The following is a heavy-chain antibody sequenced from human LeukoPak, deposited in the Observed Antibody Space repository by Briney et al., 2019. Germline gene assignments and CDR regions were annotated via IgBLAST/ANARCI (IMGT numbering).Heavy chain of an antibody. CDR1: GFTFSSYA. J-gene: IGHJ4*02. CDR3: ARDPRDGYYFDY. CDR2: ISYDGSNK. V-gene: IGHV3-30-3*01. Sequence: QPGRSLRLSCAASGFTFSSYAMHWVRQAPGKGLEWVAVISYDGSNKYYADSVKGRFTISRDNSKNTLYLQMNSLRAEDTAVYYCARDPRDGYYFDYWGQGTLVTVSS.